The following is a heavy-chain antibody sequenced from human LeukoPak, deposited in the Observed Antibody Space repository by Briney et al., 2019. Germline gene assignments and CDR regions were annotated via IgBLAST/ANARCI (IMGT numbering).Heavy chain of an antibody. Sequence: GGSLRLSCGAPGFTFTGYWTHWVRQSPGKGLGWVSRIISDGRSTTYADSVKGRFTISRANDKNTLYLQMNNLRADDTDVYYCERDRYCSDNGCQDLDYWGQGTLVTVSS. CDR2: IISDGRST. CDR3: ERDRYCSDNGCQDLDY. J-gene: IGHJ4*02. D-gene: IGHD2-15*01. CDR1: GFTFTGYW. V-gene: IGHV3-74*01.